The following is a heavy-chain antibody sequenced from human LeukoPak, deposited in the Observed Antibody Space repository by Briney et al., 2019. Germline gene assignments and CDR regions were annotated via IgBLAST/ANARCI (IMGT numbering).Heavy chain of an antibody. CDR1: GYTFTGYY. CDR3: ARVGRWLNPVFDY. CDR2: INPNSGGT. D-gene: IGHD6-19*01. J-gene: IGHJ4*02. Sequence: ASVKVSCKASGYTFTGYYMHWVRQAPGQGLEWMGWINPNSGGTNYAQKLQGRVTMTTDTSTSTAYMELRSLRSDDTAVYYCARVGRWLNPVFDYWARGTLVTVSS. V-gene: IGHV1-2*02.